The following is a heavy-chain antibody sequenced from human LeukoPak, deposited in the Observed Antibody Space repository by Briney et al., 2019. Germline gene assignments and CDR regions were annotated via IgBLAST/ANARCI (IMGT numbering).Heavy chain of an antibody. CDR2: INPNSGGT. J-gene: IGHJ3*02. V-gene: IGHV1-2*02. CDR3: ARGHNNGVNDAFDI. CDR1: GYTFTGYY. D-gene: IGHD2-8*01. Sequence: ASVKVSCKASGYTFTGYYMHWVRQAPGQGLEWMGWINPNSGGTNYAQKFQGRVTMTRDTSISTAYMELSRLRSDDTAVYYCARGHNNGVNDAFDIWGQGTMVTVSS.